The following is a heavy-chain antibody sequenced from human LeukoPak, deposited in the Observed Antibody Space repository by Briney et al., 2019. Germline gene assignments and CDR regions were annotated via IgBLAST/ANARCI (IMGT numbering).Heavy chain of an antibody. D-gene: IGHD3-3*01. Sequence: SQTLSLTCTVSGGSISSYYWSWVRQPPGKGLELIGYVYDSGSTNSNPSLETRVTRSVDTAKNQFSLKVSSVTAADTAVYYCAGTIFGVGARRHFDYWGQGTLVTVSS. J-gene: IGHJ4*02. CDR2: VYDSGST. CDR3: AGTIFGVGARRHFDY. CDR1: GGSISSYY. V-gene: IGHV4-59*01.